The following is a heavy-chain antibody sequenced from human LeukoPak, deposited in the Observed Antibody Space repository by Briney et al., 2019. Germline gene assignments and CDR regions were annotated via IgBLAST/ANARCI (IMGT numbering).Heavy chain of an antibody. D-gene: IGHD4-23*01. CDR2: IYYSGST. J-gene: IGHJ6*02. CDR3: ARLDGGNFGLYGMDV. V-gene: IGHV4-59*08. Sequence: PSETLSLTCTVSGGSISSYYWSWIRQPPGKGLEWIGYIYYSGSTNYNPSLKSRVTISVDTSKNQFSLKLSSVTAADTAVFYCARLDGGNFGLYGMDVWGQGTTVTVSS. CDR1: GGSISSYY.